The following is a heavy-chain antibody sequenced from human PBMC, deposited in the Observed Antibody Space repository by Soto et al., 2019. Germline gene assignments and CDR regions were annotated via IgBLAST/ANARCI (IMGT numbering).Heavy chain of an antibody. V-gene: IGHV5-51*01. CDR3: ARHIRIAAATHYYYYGMDV. J-gene: IGHJ6*02. Sequence: GASLKISCKGSGYSFTSYWIGWVRQMPGKGLEWMGIIYPGDSDTRYSPSFQGQVTISADKSISTAYLQWSSLKASDTAMYYCARHIRIAAATHYYYYGMDVWGQGTTVTVSS. CDR2: IYPGDSDT. D-gene: IGHD6-13*01. CDR1: GYSFTSYW.